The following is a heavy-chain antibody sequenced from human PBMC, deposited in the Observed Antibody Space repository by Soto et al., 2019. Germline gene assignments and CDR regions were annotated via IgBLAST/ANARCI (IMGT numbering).Heavy chain of an antibody. V-gene: IGHV3-30-3*01. CDR1: GFTFSSYA. CDR2: ISYDGSNK. Sequence: QVQLVESGGGVVQPGRSLRLSCAASGFTFSSYAMHWVRQAPGKGLEWVAVISYDGSNKYYADSVKGRFTISRDNSKNTLYLQMNSLRAEDTAVYYCARGGASSSAAFDYWGQGTLVTVSS. J-gene: IGHJ4*02. CDR3: ARGGASSSAAFDY. D-gene: IGHD6-13*01.